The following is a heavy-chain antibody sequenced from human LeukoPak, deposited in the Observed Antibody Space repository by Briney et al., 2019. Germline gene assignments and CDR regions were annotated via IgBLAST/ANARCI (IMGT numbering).Heavy chain of an antibody. Sequence: GGSLRLSCAASGFTFSSYAMSWARQAPGKELEWVSAISGSGGSTYYADSVKGRFTISRDNSKNTLYLQMNSLRAEDTAVYYCARGYSSSWYVGTAPDDSGYYYYGMDVWGQGTTVTVSS. D-gene: IGHD6-13*01. CDR1: GFTFSSYA. J-gene: IGHJ6*02. CDR3: ARGYSSSWYVGTAPDDSGYYYYGMDV. CDR2: ISGSGGST. V-gene: IGHV3-23*01.